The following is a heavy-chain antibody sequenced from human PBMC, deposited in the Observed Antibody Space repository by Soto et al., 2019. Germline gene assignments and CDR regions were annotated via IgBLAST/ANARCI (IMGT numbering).Heavy chain of an antibody. D-gene: IGHD3-10*01. CDR2: IWYDGSNK. Sequence: GGSLRLSCAASGFTFSSYGMHWVRQAPGKGLEWVAVIWYDGSNKYYADSVKGRFTISRDNSKNTLYLQMNSLRAEDTAVYYCARDSYGSGSYYTYYYYYGMDVWGQGTTVTV. CDR1: GFTFSSYG. CDR3: ARDSYGSGSYYTYYYYYGMDV. J-gene: IGHJ6*02. V-gene: IGHV3-33*01.